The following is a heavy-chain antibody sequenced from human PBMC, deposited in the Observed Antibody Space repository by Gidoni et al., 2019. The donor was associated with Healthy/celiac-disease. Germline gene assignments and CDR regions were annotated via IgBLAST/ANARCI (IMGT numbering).Heavy chain of an antibody. J-gene: IGHJ4*02. V-gene: IGHV4-31*03. D-gene: IGHD6-13*01. CDR1: GGSISSGGYY. Sequence: QVQLQEWGPGLVKPSQTLSLTCTVSGGSISSGGYYWSWIRQHPGKGLEWIGYIYYSGSTYYNPSLKSRVTISVDTSKNQFSLKLSSVTAADTAVYYCAREEYSSSWFTPPGGIFDYWGQGTLVTVSS. CDR3: AREEYSSSWFTPPGGIFDY. CDR2: IYYSGST.